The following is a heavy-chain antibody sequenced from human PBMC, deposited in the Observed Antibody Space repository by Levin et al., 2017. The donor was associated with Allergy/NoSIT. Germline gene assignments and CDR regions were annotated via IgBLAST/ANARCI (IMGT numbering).Heavy chain of an antibody. V-gene: IGHV3-33*01. CDR3: ARDRPGTGTYLDY. D-gene: IGHD7-27*01. Sequence: QPGGSLRLSCTASGFTFSSFGMHWVRQPPGKGLEWVSLIWYDGTGKSYADSVKGRFTISRDNAKNMVYLQMSSLRAEDTALYYCARDRPGTGTYLDYWGQGALVTVSS. CDR1: GFTFSSFG. J-gene: IGHJ4*02. CDR2: IWYDGTGK.